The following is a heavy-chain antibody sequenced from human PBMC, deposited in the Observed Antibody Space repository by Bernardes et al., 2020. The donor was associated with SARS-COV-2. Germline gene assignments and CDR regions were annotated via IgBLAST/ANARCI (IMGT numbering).Heavy chain of an antibody. V-gene: IGHV4-61*01. D-gene: IGHD2-15*01. Sequence: SETLSLTCTVSGGSVSSGSYYWSWIRQPPGKGLEWIGYIYYSGSTNYNPSLKSRVTISVDTSKNQFSLKLSSVTAADTAVYYCAREGPSLDCSGGSCRYWYFDLWGRGTLVTVSS. CDR2: IYYSGST. J-gene: IGHJ2*01. CDR1: GGSVSSGSYY. CDR3: AREGPSLDCSGGSCRYWYFDL.